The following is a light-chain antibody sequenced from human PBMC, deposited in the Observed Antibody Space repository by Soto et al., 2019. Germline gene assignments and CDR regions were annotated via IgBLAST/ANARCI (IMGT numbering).Light chain of an antibody. J-gene: IGKJ4*01. CDR1: QSVSSY. V-gene: IGKV3-11*01. CDR2: DAS. Sequence: EIVLTQSPATLSLSPGERATLSCRASQSVSSYLAWYQQKPGQAPTLLIYDASNRATGIPARFSGSGSGTYFTLTTSSLEPVDFAIYYCQQRSNWPPVTFGGGTKVESK. CDR3: QQRSNWPPVT.